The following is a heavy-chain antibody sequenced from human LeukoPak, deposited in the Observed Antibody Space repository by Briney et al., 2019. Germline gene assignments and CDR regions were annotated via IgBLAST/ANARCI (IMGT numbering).Heavy chain of an antibody. CDR1: GFAFSNFV. J-gene: IGHJ4*02. CDR2: LSGSGGST. V-gene: IGHV3-23*01. Sequence: GGSLRLSCAGSGFAFSNFVITWVRQAPGKGLEWVSGLSGSGGSTYYADSVKGRFTISRDDSKNTLFLQMNNLRAEDTAVYYCAKVSYGGNPYWGQGTLVTVSS. CDR3: AKVSYGGNPY. D-gene: IGHD4-23*01.